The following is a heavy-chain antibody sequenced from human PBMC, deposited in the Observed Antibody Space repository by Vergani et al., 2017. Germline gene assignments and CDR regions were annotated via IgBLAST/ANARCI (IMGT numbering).Heavy chain of an antibody. Sequence: EVKLVESGGGLVQPGRSLRLSCTASGFTFGDYAMSWVRQAPGKGLEWVGFIRSKAYGGTTEYAASVKGRFTISRDDSKSIAYLQMNSLKTEDTAVYYCTRSLSPYYFDYRGQGTLVTVSS. J-gene: IGHJ4*02. CDR1: GFTFGDYA. CDR2: IRSKAYGGTT. V-gene: IGHV3-49*04. CDR3: TRSLSPYYFDY. D-gene: IGHD2/OR15-2a*01.